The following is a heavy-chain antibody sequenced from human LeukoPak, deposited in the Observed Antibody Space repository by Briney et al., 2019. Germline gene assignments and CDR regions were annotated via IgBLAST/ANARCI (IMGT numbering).Heavy chain of an antibody. V-gene: IGHV3-64D*06. CDR3: VKPGYGSSWFHY. D-gene: IGHD2-2*01. Sequence: GGSLRLSCSASGFTFNDYRMHWVSQAPGKGLEYVSGISSSGANTNYADSVKDRFTISRDNSKNALYLQMSSLGAEDTAVYYCVKPGYGSSWFHYWGRGALVTVSS. J-gene: IGHJ4*02. CDR1: GFTFNDYR. CDR2: ISSSGANT.